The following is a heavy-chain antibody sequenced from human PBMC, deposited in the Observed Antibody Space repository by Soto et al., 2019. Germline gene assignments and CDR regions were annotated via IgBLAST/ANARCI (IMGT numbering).Heavy chain of an antibody. V-gene: IGHV1-18*01. J-gene: IGHJ5*01. Sequence: ASVKVSCKASGYTFTSYGISWVRQAPGQGLEWMGWISAYNGNTNYAQKLQGRVTMTTDTSTSTAYMELRSLRSDDTAVYYCARDYFSVWGVPRHLFDSWGQGSLVIGSA. CDR2: ISAYNGNT. CDR3: ARDYFSVWGVPRHLFDS. D-gene: IGHD3-16*01. CDR1: GYTFTSYG.